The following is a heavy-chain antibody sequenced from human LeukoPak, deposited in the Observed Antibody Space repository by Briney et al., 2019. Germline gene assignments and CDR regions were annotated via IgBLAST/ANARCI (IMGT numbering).Heavy chain of an antibody. J-gene: IGHJ4*02. V-gene: IGHV3-23*01. CDR1: GFTLSNYA. CDR2: ISGSGGST. CDR3: ARDHGTSPDYFDY. Sequence: GGSLRLSCETSGFTLSNYAMTWVRQAPGKGLEWVSAISGSGGSTYHADSVKGRFTISRDNSKNTLHLQMSSLRGDDTAVYYCARDHGTSPDYFDYWGQGTLVTVSS.